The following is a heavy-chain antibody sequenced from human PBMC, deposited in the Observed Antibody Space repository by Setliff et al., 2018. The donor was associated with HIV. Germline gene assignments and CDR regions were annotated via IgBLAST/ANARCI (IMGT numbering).Heavy chain of an antibody. J-gene: IGHJ5*02. CDR2: IYHSGTT. Sequence: SETLSLTCAVYGGSLSGYYWSWIRQAPGKGLEWIGYIYHSGTTNYNPSLKSRVTILVDTSKEQFSLKLNSVTAADTAVYYCAQEERDAYNYWFDPWGQGTLVTVSS. CDR3: AQEERDAYNYWFDP. CDR1: GGSLSGYY. D-gene: IGHD1-1*01. V-gene: IGHV4-59*08.